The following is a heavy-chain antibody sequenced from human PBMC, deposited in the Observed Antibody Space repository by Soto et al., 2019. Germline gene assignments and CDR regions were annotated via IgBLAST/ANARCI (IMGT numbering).Heavy chain of an antibody. Sequence: QVQLQEWGPGVVKPSETLSLTCSVSGGAGSSGSSFWNWIRQPPGRGLEWIGFINFNGRTNYNPSFKSRVSMSVNMYRNQVSLSLRSVTGADPAVYFCARLVASGGTLYWCQGSLVTVSS. V-gene: IGHV4-61*01. D-gene: IGHD2-15*01. J-gene: IGHJ4*02. CDR1: GGAGSSGSSF. CDR3: ARLVASGGTLY. CDR2: INFNGRT.